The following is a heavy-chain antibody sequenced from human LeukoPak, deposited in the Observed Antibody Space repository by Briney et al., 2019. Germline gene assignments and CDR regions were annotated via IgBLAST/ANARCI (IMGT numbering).Heavy chain of an antibody. V-gene: IGHV1-24*01. CDR3: ATVSGTATRDAFDI. D-gene: IGHD1-1*01. CDR2: FDPEDGET. J-gene: IGHJ3*02. CDR1: GYTLTELS. Sequence: ASVKVSCKVSGYTLTELSMHWVRQAPGKGLEWMGGFDPEDGETIYAQKFQGRVTMTEDTSTDTAYMELSSLRSEDTAVYYCATVSGTATRDAFDIWGQGTMVTVSS.